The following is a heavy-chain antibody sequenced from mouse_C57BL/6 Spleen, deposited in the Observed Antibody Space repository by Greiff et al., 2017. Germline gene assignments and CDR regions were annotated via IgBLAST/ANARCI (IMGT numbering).Heavy chain of an antibody. CDR1: GFTFSSYA. CDR2: ISSGGDYI. V-gene: IGHV5-9-1*02. D-gene: IGHD1-1*01. Sequence: EVKLVESGEGLVKPGGSLKLSCAASGFTFSSYAMSWVRQTPEKRLEWVAYISSGGDYIYYADTVTGRFTISRDNDRNHLYQQMSSLKSEDTAMYDCTREVYYGSSDAMDEWGQGTPVNASA. J-gene: IGHJ4*01. CDR3: TREVYYGSSDAMDE.